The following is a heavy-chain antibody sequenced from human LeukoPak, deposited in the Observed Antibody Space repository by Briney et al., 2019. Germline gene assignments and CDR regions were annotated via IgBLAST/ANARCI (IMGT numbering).Heavy chain of an antibody. CDR1: GYTFTTYD. V-gene: IGHV1-8*03. Sequence: ASVTVSCTASGYTFTTYDINWVRQAHGPGLEWMGWMNPNSGNTGYAQKFQGRVNFTRTTSISTAYMELSSLRSDDTAVYYCARGASRSFDYWGQGTLITVSS. J-gene: IGHJ4*02. CDR2: MNPNSGNT. CDR3: ARGASRSFDY.